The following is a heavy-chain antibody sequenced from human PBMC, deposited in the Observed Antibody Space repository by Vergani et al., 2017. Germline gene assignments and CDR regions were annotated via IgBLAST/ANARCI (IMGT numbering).Heavy chain of an antibody. V-gene: IGHV3-15*07. D-gene: IGHD2-21*01. CDR1: GFSFRNAW. Sequence: QLVESGGGIVKPGGSLRLSCVASGFSFRNAWMNWVRRTPGKGLEWVGRIKSTFDRGTTDYAAAVKGRFTISRDDSKNTLFLQMNGLKTEDIGVYYCTTDPRYCGDGSCYWLRDHHYYGMDVWGQGTTVTVSS. J-gene: IGHJ6*02. CDR3: TTDPRYCGDGSCYWLRDHHYYGMDV. CDR2: IKSTFDRGTT.